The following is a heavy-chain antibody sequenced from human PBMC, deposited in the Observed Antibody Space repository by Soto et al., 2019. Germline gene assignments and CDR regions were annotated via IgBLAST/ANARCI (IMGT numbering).Heavy chain of an antibody. V-gene: IGHV4-30-2*01. CDR3: ARWTRSSGYFRSSDI. J-gene: IGHJ3*02. D-gene: IGHD3-22*01. CDR1: GGSISSGAYS. Sequence: PSETLSLTCAVSGGSISSGAYSWSWIRQPPGKGLEWIGFISHSGIADYNPSLKSRVTISVDVSKNQFSLRLSSVTAADTAMYYCARWTRSSGYFRSSDIWGQGTMLTVSS. CDR2: ISHSGIA.